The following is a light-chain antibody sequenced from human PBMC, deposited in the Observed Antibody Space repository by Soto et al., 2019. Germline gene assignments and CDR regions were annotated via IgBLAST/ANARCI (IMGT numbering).Light chain of an antibody. CDR1: QSVSSSY. Sequence: EIVLTQSPGTLSLSPGERAPLSCRASQSVSSSYLAWYQQKPGQAPSLRIYGASSRATGIPDRFSGSGSGTDFTLTISRLEPEDFAVYYCQQYGSSPWTFGRGTKVEIK. CDR3: QQYGSSPWT. J-gene: IGKJ1*01. CDR2: GAS. V-gene: IGKV3-20*01.